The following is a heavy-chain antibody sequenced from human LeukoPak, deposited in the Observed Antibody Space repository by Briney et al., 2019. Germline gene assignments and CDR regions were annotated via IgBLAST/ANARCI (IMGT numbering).Heavy chain of an antibody. CDR1: GYTFTSYD. Sequence: ASVKVSCKASGYTFTSYDINWVRQATGQGLEWMGWINPNSGGTNYAQKFQGRVTMTRDTSISTAYMELSRLRSDDTAVYYCAREYYYDSKDAFDIWGQGTMVTVSS. V-gene: IGHV1-2*02. D-gene: IGHD3-22*01. CDR2: INPNSGGT. J-gene: IGHJ3*02. CDR3: AREYYYDSKDAFDI.